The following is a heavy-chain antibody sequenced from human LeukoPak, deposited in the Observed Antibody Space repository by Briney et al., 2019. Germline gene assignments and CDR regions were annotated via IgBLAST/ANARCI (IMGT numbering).Heavy chain of an antibody. J-gene: IGHJ4*02. V-gene: IGHV3-23*01. CDR3: AKVSGSWF. Sequence: PGGSLRLSCAASGFTFSTYAMSWVRLRQAPGKGLEWVSAISGSGDSTYYADSAKGRFSISRDNSKNTLYLQMNSLRAEDTAVYYCAKVSGSWFWGQGTLVTVSS. CDR2: ISGSGDST. D-gene: IGHD3-10*01. CDR1: GFTFSTYA.